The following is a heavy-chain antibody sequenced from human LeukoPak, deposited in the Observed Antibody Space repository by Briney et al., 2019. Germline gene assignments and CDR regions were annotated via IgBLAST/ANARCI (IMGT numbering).Heavy chain of an antibody. V-gene: IGHV4-38-2*02. D-gene: IGHD3-16*01. CDR3: ARDQGV. J-gene: IGHJ4*02. Sequence: SETLSLTCSVSGSSINSLYYWGWVRQTPGKGLEWMGGIFHTGDTYYNPSLKSRVTISVDTSKNQFSLKLSSVTAADTAVYYCARDQGVWGQGTLVTVSS. CDR2: IFHTGDT. CDR1: GSSINSLYY.